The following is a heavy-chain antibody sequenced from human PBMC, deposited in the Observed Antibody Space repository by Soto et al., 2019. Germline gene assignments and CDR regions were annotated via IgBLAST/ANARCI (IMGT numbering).Heavy chain of an antibody. CDR2: ISFDGNNI. CDR3: ARLGCSSIWCVTQFDN. V-gene: IGHV3-30-3*01. CDR1: GFNFSFYA. Sequence: GGSLRLSCASSGFNFSFYAMHWVRQTPGKGLEWVAVISFDGNNIYYADSVRGRFTISRDSSSSMLYLQMNNLKPEDSAIYYCARLGCSSIWCVTQFDNWGEGTLLTVYS. D-gene: IGHD2-2*01. J-gene: IGHJ4*02.